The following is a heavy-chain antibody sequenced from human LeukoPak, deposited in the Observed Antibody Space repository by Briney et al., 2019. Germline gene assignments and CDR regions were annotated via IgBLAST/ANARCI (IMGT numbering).Heavy chain of an antibody. V-gene: IGHV1-2*02. J-gene: IGHJ6*03. Sequence: ASVKVSCKASGYTFTGYYMHWVRQAPGQGLEWMGWINPNSGGTNYAQKFQGRVTMTRDTSISTAYMELSRLSSDDTAVYYCRGDGPYYDYVWGSYRYMGGFYYYYYMDVWGKETTVTVSS. CDR1: GYTFTGYY. D-gene: IGHD3-16*02. CDR3: RGDGPYYDYVWGSYRYMGGFYYYYYMDV. CDR2: INPNSGGT.